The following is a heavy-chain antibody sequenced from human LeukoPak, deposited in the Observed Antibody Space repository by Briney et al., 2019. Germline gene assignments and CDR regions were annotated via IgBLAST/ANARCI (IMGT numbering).Heavy chain of an antibody. CDR2: IDPNSGGA. D-gene: IGHD5-24*01. CDR3: ARRTAAMANDY. J-gene: IGHJ4*02. V-gene: IGHV1-2*02. CDR1: GYTFTAYY. Sequence: ASVKVSCKASGYTFTAYYIHWMRQAPGQGLEWMGWIDPNSGGADYAQKFQGRVTMTRDTPSSTAYMDLSRLRSDDTAVYYCARRTAAMANDYWGQGTLVTVSS.